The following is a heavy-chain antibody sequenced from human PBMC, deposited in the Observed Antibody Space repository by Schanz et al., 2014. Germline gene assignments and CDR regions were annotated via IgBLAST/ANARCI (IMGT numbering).Heavy chain of an antibody. D-gene: IGHD2-15*01. V-gene: IGHV1-46*01. CDR1: GYMYTSHF. Sequence: QVQLVQSGAEVEKPGASVTVSCKASGYMYTSHFLHWVRQAPGQGLQWMGRINPTGGSTSYAQRFQGRVTLTTDTSTSTAYMELRSLRSDDTAVYYCARENRLPVVVAAHRNYYHAMDVWGQGTTVTISS. CDR2: INPTGGST. CDR3: ARENRLPVVVAAHRNYYHAMDV. J-gene: IGHJ6*02.